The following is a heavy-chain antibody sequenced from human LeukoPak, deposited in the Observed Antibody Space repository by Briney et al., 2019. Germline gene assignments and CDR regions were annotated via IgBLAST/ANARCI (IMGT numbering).Heavy chain of an antibody. Sequence: AGGSLRLSCAASGFTFSSYAMSWVRQAPGKGLEWVSAISGSGGSTYYADSVKGRFTISRDNSKNTLYLQMNSLRAEDTAVYYCAKPFQYDYGGNRAPSDYWGQGTLVTVSS. V-gene: IGHV3-23*01. D-gene: IGHD4-23*01. J-gene: IGHJ4*02. CDR1: GFTFSSYA. CDR3: AKPFQYDYGGNRAPSDY. CDR2: ISGSGGST.